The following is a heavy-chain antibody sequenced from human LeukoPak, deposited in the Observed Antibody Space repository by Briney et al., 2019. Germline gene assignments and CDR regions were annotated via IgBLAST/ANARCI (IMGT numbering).Heavy chain of an antibody. CDR1: GFTFSRCP. J-gene: IGHJ4*02. CDR2: ISSSGDNR. Sequence: GRSLRLSCAASGFTFSRCPMSWVRQAPGKGLEWVSAISSSGDNRHYADSVKGRFTISRDNSKNTLYLQMTSLRADDTAVYYCAREYYYGSGYFDYWGQGTLVTVSS. D-gene: IGHD3-10*01. CDR3: AREYYYGSGYFDY. V-gene: IGHV3-23*01.